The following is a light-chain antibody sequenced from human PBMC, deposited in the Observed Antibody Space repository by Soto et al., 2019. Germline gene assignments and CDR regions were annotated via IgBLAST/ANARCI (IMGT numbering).Light chain of an antibody. Sequence: QSVLTQPPSASGTPGQRVTISCSGSSSNIGSNTVNWYQQLPGTAPKLLIYGNSNRPSGVPDRFSGSKSGTSASLAITGLQAEDEADYYCQSYDSSLSGWVFGGGTKVTVL. CDR3: QSYDSSLSGWV. V-gene: IGLV1-40*01. CDR1: SSNIGSNT. J-gene: IGLJ3*02. CDR2: GNS.